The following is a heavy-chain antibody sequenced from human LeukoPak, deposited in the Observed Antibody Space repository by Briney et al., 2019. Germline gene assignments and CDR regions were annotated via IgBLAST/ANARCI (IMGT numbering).Heavy chain of an antibody. CDR2: INHSGST. J-gene: IGHJ4*02. CDR1: GGSFSGYY. CDR3: ARGSRSLGVTTVTRGFDF. D-gene: IGHD4-17*01. Sequence: SETLSLTCAVYGGSFSGYYWSWIRQPPGKGLEWIGEINHSGSTNYNPSLKSRVTISVDTSKNQLSLKLRSVTAADTAVYYCARGSRSLGVTTVTRGFDFWGQGTLVTVSS. V-gene: IGHV4-34*01.